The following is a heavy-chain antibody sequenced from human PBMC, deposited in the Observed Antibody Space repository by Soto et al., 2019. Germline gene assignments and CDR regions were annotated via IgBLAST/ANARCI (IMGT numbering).Heavy chain of an antibody. CDR1: GGSVSNRNYY. Sequence: EIMSHRCTVSGGSVSNRNYYRGWIRQSPGKGLEWIGSVYYRGRSYSKSSVKSRVTISVDTSKNQFSLNLNSVTASDTAVYFCVSQRTSVLTQAYFDYWGPGALVTVSS. D-gene: IGHD2-8*01. CDR3: VSQRTSVLTQAYFDY. CDR2: VYYRGRS. V-gene: IGHV4-39*01. J-gene: IGHJ4*02.